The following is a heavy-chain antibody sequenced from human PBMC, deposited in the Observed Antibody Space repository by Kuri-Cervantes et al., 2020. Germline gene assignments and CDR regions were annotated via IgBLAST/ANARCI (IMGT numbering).Heavy chain of an antibody. D-gene: IGHD2-15*01. Sequence: GESLKISCAASGFTVSSNYMSWVRQAPGKGLEWVSVIYSGGSTYYADSVKGRFTISRDNSKNTLYLQMNSLRAEDTAVYYCASRVGYCSGGSCYSYFDYWGQGTLVTVSS. CDR1: GFTVSSNY. CDR2: IYSGGST. V-gene: IGHV3-66*02. J-gene: IGHJ4*02. CDR3: ASRVGYCSGGSCYSYFDY.